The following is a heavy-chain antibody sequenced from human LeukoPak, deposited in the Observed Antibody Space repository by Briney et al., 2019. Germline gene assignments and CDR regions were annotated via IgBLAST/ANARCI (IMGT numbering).Heavy chain of an antibody. CDR2: IGPAGDT. J-gene: IGHJ4*02. D-gene: IGHD5/OR15-5a*01. Sequence: PGGSLRLSCAASGFTVSSYDMHWVRQTTGERLEWVSAIGPAGDTYYSDSVKGRFTIFRDNVKNSLYPQMNSLRAGVTAVYHCARVRSGVWILDYWGQGTLVTVSS. V-gene: IGHV3-13*01. CDR3: ARVRSGVWILDY. CDR1: GFTVSSYD.